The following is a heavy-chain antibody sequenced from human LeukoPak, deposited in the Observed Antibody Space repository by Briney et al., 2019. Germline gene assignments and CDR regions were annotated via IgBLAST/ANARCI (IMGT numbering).Heavy chain of an antibody. V-gene: IGHV4-59*01. CDR2: VYNSGSP. J-gene: IGHJ5*02. CDR3: ARDRSRLVEFSP. Sequence: NTSEALSLTCTVSGDSISTYYWPWLRQPPGKGLEWIGCVYNSGSPEFNPSLKSRATKLVDTFKDQFFLRNDHATAAGTAVYYCARDRSRLVEFSPWGQGTLVTVSS. D-gene: IGHD3-16*02. CDR1: GDSISTYY.